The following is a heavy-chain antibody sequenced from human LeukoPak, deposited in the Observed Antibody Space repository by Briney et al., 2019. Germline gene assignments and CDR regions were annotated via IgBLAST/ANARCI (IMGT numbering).Heavy chain of an antibody. CDR1: GFTFNTYG. D-gene: IGHD6-13*01. J-gene: IGHJ4*02. V-gene: IGHV3-48*04. Sequence: PGRSLRLSCAASGFTFNTYGMHWIRQAPGKGLEWVSYISSSGSTIYYADSVKGRFTISRDNAKNSLYLQMNSLRAEDTAVYYCAREGGRSSWYGHYYFDYWGQGTLVTVSS. CDR3: AREGGRSSWYGHYYFDY. CDR2: ISSSGSTI.